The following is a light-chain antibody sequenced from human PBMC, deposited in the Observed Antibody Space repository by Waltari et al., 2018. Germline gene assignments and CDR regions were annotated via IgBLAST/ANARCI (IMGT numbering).Light chain of an antibody. CDR3: LLYYSGARV. V-gene: IGLV7-46*01. CDR1: TGPVTSGHY. CDR2: YTS. J-gene: IGLJ3*02. Sequence: QAVVTQEPSLTVSPGGPVTLTCGPSTGPVTSGHYPYRFQQKPGQAPKTLIYYTSSKNSWTPARFSGSLLGGKAALTLSGAQPEDEAEYYCLLYYSGARVFGGGTKLTVL.